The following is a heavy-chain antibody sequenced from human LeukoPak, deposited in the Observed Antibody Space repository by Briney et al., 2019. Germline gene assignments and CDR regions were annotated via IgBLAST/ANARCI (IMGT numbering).Heavy chain of an antibody. Sequence: SETLSLTCTVSGGSISSYYWSWIRQPAGKGLEWIGRIYTSGSTNYNPSLKSRVTMSVDTSKNQFSLKLSSVTAADTAVYYCARGYSGSRSNDAFDIWGQGTMVTVSS. CDR3: ARGYSGSRSNDAFDI. D-gene: IGHD1-26*01. V-gene: IGHV4-4*07. CDR1: GGSISSYY. J-gene: IGHJ3*02. CDR2: IYTSGST.